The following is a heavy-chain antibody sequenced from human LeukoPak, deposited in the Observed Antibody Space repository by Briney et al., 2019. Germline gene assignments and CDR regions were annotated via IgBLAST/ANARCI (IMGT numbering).Heavy chain of an antibody. CDR3: ARSTGWYYFGY. V-gene: IGHV3-74*01. J-gene: IGHJ4*02. CDR1: GFTFSSYW. CDR2: IKSDGSST. Sequence: TGGSLRLSCAASGFTFSSYWMHWVRQAPGKGLVWVSRIKSDGSSTDYADSVEGRFTLSRDNAKNTLYLQMDSLRAEDTAVYYCARSTGWYYFGYWGQGTLVTVSS. D-gene: IGHD6-19*01.